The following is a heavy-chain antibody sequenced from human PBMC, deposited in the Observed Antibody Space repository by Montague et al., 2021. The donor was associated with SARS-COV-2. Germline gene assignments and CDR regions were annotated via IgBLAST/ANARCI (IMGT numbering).Heavy chain of an antibody. Sequence: SETLSLTCTVSGGSISSSSYYWGWIRQPPGKGLEWIGSIYYSGSTYYNPSLKSRVTISVDTSKNQFSLKLSSVTAADTAAYYCARNNRRPKYIVVVPARHAFDIWGQGTMVTVSS. CDR2: IYYSGST. CDR1: GGSISSSSYY. CDR3: ARNNRRPKYIVVVPARHAFDI. J-gene: IGHJ3*02. V-gene: IGHV4-39*01. D-gene: IGHD2-2*01.